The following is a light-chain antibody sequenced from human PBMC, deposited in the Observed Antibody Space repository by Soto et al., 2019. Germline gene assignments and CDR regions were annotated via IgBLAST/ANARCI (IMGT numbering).Light chain of an antibody. J-gene: IGLJ1*01. Sequence: QSVLTQPASVSGSPGQSITISCTGTSSDVGDYNYVSWYQQYPGKAPKLMIYEVSHRPSGVSNRFSGSKSGNTASLTISGLQAEDEADYYCSSYINRSLFVFGTGTKVTVL. CDR3: SSYINRSLFV. CDR1: SSDVGDYNY. V-gene: IGLV2-14*01. CDR2: EVS.